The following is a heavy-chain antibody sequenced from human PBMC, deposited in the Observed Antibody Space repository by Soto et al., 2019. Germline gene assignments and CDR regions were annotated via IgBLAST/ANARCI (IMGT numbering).Heavy chain of an antibody. CDR2: INHSGST. CDR1: GGSFSGYY. V-gene: IGHV4-34*01. CDR3: ARGSLGYCSSTSCYNLDY. D-gene: IGHD2-2*02. J-gene: IGHJ4*02. Sequence: SETLSLTCAVYGGSFSGYYWSWIRQPPGKGLEWIGEINHSGSTNYNPSLKSRITISVDTSKNQFSLKLSSVTAADTAVYYCARGSLGYCSSTSCYNLDYWGQGTLVTVSS.